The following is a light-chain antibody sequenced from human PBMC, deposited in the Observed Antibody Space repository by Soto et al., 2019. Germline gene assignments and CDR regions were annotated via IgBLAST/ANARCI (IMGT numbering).Light chain of an antibody. V-gene: IGKV3-11*01. CDR2: DAS. Sequence: EIVLTQSPATLSLSPGERATLSCRASQSVGSYLAWYQQRPGQAPRLLINDASRRATGIPDRFSGSGSGADFTLTISSLEPEDFAVYYCQQRSSWPITFGQGTRLEIK. J-gene: IGKJ5*01. CDR1: QSVGSY. CDR3: QQRSSWPIT.